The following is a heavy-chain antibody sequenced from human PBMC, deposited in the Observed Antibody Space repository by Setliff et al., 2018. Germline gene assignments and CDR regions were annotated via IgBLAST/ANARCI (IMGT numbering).Heavy chain of an antibody. V-gene: IGHV4-59*01. Sequence: SLTCTVSGGPFSGASIWSWIRQPPGKGLEFIGYVYHSGTAKYDPSLESRAIMSVDASKNEISLKLKSVTAADTAVYYCAKGGTYRYFDFWGQGALVTVSS. D-gene: IGHD1-1*01. CDR1: GGPFSGAS. CDR3: AKGGTYRYFDF. CDR2: VYHSGTA. J-gene: IGHJ4*02.